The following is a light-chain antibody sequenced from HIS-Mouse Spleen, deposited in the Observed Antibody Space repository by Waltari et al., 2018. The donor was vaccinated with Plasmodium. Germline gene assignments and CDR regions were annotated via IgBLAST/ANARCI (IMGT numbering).Light chain of an antibody. J-gene: IGLJ2*01. V-gene: IGLV2-8*01. CDR2: EFS. CDR1: RRDVGGYDY. Sequence: QSALTQPPSASASPGPSVTISCTGTRRDVGGYDYFSWYQQHPAKAPKLMIYEFSKRPSGVPDRFSGAKSGNTASLTVSGLQAEDEADYYCSSYAGSNNLVFGGGTKLTVL. CDR3: SSYAGSNNLV.